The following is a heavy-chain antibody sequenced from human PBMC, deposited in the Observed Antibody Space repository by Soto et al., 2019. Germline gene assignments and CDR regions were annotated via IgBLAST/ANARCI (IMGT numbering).Heavy chain of an antibody. J-gene: IGHJ4*02. CDR2: IGTAGDT. V-gene: IGHV3-13*04. Sequence: PGGSLRLSCSASGFTSSSYDMHWVRQGPGKGLEWVSAIGTAGDTNYAGSVKGRFTISRENAKNSLYLQMNSLRAGDTAIYFCARAIGPTLFDYWGQGTLVTVSS. D-gene: IGHD3-22*01. CDR3: ARAIGPTLFDY. CDR1: GFTSSSYD.